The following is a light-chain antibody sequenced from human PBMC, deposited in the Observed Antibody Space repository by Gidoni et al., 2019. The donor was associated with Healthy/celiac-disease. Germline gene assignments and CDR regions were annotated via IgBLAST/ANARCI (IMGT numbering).Light chain of an antibody. V-gene: IGKV3-20*01. J-gene: IGKJ1*01. CDR2: GAS. Sequence: ESVLTQSPGTLSLSPGERATLSCRASQSVSSSYLAWYQQKPGQAPRLLIYGASSRATGIPARFSGSGSGTDFTLTISRLEPEDFAVYYCQQYGSSPGTFGQGTKVEIK. CDR1: QSVSSSY. CDR3: QQYGSSPGT.